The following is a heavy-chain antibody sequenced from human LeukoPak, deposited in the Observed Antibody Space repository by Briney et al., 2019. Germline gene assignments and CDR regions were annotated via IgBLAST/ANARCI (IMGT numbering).Heavy chain of an antibody. J-gene: IGHJ5*02. V-gene: IGHV4-59*12. CDR3: ARDRFVELLPPYNWFDP. D-gene: IGHD3-10*01. CDR2: IYYSGST. Sequence: PSETLSLTCTVSGGSISSYYWSWIRQPPGKGLEWIWYIYYSGSTNYNPSLKSRVTISGDTSKNQLSLKLSSVTAADTAVYYCARDRFVELLPPYNWFDPWGQGTLVTVSS. CDR1: GGSISSYY.